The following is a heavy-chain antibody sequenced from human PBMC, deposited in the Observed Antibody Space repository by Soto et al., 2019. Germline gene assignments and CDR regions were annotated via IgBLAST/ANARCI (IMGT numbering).Heavy chain of an antibody. CDR2: INSDGSST. CDR3: ARARVPSSKYYYDSSGYYSYYFDY. CDR1: GFTFSSYW. V-gene: IGHV3-74*01. J-gene: IGHJ4*02. D-gene: IGHD3-22*01. Sequence: GGSLRLSCAASGFTFSSYWMHWVRQAPGKGLVWVSRINSDGSSTSYADSVKGRFTISRDNAKNTLYLQMNSLRAEDTAVYYCARARVPSSKYYYDSSGYYSYYFDYWGQGTLVTVSS.